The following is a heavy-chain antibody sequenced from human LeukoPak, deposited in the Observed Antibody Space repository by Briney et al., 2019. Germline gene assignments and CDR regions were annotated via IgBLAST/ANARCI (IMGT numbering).Heavy chain of an antibody. D-gene: IGHD6-19*01. J-gene: IGHJ4*02. CDR2: MNPNSGNT. V-gene: IGHV1-8*01. Sequence: ASVKVSCKASGYTFTSYDINWVRQATGQGLEWMGWMNPNSGNTGYAQNLQGRVTMTTDTSTSTAYMELRSLRSDDTAVYYCARDYGSGRLFYFDYWGQGTLVTVSS. CDR1: GYTFTSYD. CDR3: ARDYGSGRLFYFDY.